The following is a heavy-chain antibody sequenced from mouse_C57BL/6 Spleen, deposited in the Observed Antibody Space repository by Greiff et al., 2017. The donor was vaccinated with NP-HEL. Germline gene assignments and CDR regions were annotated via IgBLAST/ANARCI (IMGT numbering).Heavy chain of an antibody. CDR2: ISSGSSTI. CDR3: ARDYYGGYYAMDY. J-gene: IGHJ4*01. Sequence: DVQLVESGGGLVKPGGSLKLSCAASGFTFSDYGMHWVRQAPEKGLEWVAYISSGSSTIYYADTVKGRFTISRDNAKNTLFLQMTSLRSEDTAMYYCARDYYGGYYAMDYWGQGTSVTVSS. CDR1: GFTFSDYG. V-gene: IGHV5-17*01. D-gene: IGHD1-1*01.